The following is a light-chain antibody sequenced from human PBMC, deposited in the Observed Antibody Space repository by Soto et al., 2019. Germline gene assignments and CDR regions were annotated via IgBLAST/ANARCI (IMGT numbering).Light chain of an antibody. CDR2: RDD. V-gene: IGLV1-47*01. CDR3: YSYAGRNIWV. J-gene: IGLJ3*02. CDR1: SSNIGSNY. Sequence: QSVLTQPPSASGTPGQRVTISCSGSSSNIGSNYVSWYLQLPGTAPKLLSYRDDQRPSGVPDRFSGSKSGNTASLTVSGLQADDEAVYYCYSYAGRNIWVFGGGTKVTVL.